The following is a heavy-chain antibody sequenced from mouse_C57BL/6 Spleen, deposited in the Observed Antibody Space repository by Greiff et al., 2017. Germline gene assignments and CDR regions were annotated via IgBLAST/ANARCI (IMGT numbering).Heavy chain of an antibody. CDR1: GYTFTSYW. Sequence: QVQLQQPGAELVKPGASVKMSCKASGYTFTSYWITWVKQRPGQGLEWIGDIYPGSGSTNYNEKFKSKATLTVDTSSSTAYMQLSSLTSEDSAVYYCARSVTPARYWLAYWGQGTLVTVSA. CDR2: IYPGSGST. D-gene: IGHD2-3*01. V-gene: IGHV1-55*01. CDR3: ARSVTPARYWLAY. J-gene: IGHJ3*01.